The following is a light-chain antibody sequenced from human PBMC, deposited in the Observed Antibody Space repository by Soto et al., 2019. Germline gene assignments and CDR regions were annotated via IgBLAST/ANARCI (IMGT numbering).Light chain of an antibody. CDR3: QQYYKWPQT. Sequence: EIVLTQSPGTLSLSPGERATLSCRASQSVRSNLAWYQQKPGQAPRLLIYDASTRATGIPARFSGSGSGTEFTLTISSLQSEDFAFYYCQQYYKWPQTFGQGTKVDIK. CDR2: DAS. J-gene: IGKJ1*01. V-gene: IGKV3-15*01. CDR1: QSVRSN.